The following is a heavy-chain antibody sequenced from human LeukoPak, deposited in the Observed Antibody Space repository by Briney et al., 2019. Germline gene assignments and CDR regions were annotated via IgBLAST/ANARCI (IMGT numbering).Heavy chain of an antibody. CDR1: GFTFSSYE. V-gene: IGHV3-48*03. J-gene: IGHJ6*04. CDR3: AELGITMIGGV. D-gene: IGHD3-10*02. CDR2: ISSSGSTI. Sequence: GGSLRLSCAASGFTFSSYEMNWVRQAPRKGLEWVSYISSSGSTIYYADSVKGRFTISRYNAKNSLYLQMNSLRAEDTAVYYCAELGITMIGGVWGKGTTVTISS.